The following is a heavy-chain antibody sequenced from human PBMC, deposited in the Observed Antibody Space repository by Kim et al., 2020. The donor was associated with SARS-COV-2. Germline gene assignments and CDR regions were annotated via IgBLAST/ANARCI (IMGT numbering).Heavy chain of an antibody. J-gene: IGHJ5*02. CDR3: AKDERFCGGDGCPVYPLANWFDL. V-gene: IGHV3-30*18. Sequence: GGSLRLSCEAPEFTFNNYGIHWVRQPPGKGLEWVAAITYDGKYEFYTDSVQGRFTIARDSSKNTMYLQMDSLRVEDTAVYYCAKDERFCGGDGCPVYPLANWFDLWGRGTLVAVSS. CDR1: EFTFNNYG. CDR2: ITYDGKYE. D-gene: IGHD2-21*01.